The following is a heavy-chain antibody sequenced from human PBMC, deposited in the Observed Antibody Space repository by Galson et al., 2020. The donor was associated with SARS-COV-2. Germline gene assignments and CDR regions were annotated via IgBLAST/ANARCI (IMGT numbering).Heavy chain of an antibody. CDR2: ISAYNGNT. CDR1: GYTFTSYG. V-gene: IGHV1-18*04. CDR3: ARMVATFDFPYYYYYMDV. Sequence: ASVKVSCKASGYTFTSYGISWVRQAPGQGLEWMGWISAYNGNTNYAQKLQGRVTMTTDTCTSTAYMELRSLRSDDTAVYYCARMVATFDFPYYYYYMDVWGKGTTVTVSS. D-gene: IGHD5-12*01. J-gene: IGHJ6*03.